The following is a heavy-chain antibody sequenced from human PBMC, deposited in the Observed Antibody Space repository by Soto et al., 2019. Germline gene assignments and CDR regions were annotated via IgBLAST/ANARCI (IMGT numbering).Heavy chain of an antibody. Sequence: QVQLVQSGAEVKKPGSSVKVSCKASGGTLSSYAISWVRQAPGQGLAWMGGIIPIFGTANYAQKFQGRVTITADECTSTGYMELSSLRSEYTAVYYCASRWYSSSSWDYYSGMDVWGQGTTVTDS. CDR3: ASRWYSSSSWDYYSGMDV. V-gene: IGHV1-69*01. CDR1: GGTLSSYA. CDR2: IIPIFGTA. J-gene: IGHJ6*02. D-gene: IGHD6-6*01.